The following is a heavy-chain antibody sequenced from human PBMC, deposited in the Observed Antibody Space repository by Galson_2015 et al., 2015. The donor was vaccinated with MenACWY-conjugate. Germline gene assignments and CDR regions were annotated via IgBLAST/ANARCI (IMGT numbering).Heavy chain of an antibody. CDR1: GYTFTSHY. V-gene: IGHV1-46*01. D-gene: IGHD1-26*01. J-gene: IGHJ3*02. Sequence: QSGAEVKKPGESLKISCKASGYTFTSHYIHWVRQAPGQGLEWVGIINPSGGTTSYAQNFQGRVTMTRDTSTSTVYMELSSLRSEDTAVYYCARGGGYYDPYGSDIWGQGTMVTVSS. CDR2: INPSGGTT. CDR3: ARGGGYYDPYGSDI.